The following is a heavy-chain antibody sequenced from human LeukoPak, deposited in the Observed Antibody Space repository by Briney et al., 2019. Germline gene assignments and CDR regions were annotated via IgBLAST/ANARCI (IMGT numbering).Heavy chain of an antibody. V-gene: IGHV3-48*03. J-gene: IGHJ4*02. CDR2: ISSSGSTI. CDR1: GFTFSSYE. Sequence: GGSLRLSCAASGFTFSSYEMNWVRQAPGKGLEWVSYISSSGSTIYYADSVKGRFTISRDNAKNSLYLQMNSLRAEDTAVYYCARVSLRPYSSVYYFDYWGQGTLVTVSS. CDR3: ARVSLRPYSSVYYFDY. D-gene: IGHD6-25*01.